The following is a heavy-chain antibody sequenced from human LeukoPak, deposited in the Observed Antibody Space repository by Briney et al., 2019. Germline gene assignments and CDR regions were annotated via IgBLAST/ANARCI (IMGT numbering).Heavy chain of an antibody. V-gene: IGHV3-23*01. D-gene: IGHD3-10*01. CDR2: ISVGGTTT. J-gene: IGHJ4*02. Sequence: GGSLRLSCVASGFTFSNYAMSWIRQAPGKGLEWVSSISVGGTTTYYADSVKGRFSISRDNSENTLYLQMNGLRSDDTAVYYCARGGGLIWFGNLLPYFDYWGQGTLVTVSS. CDR3: ARGGGLIWFGNLLPYFDY. CDR1: GFTFSNYA.